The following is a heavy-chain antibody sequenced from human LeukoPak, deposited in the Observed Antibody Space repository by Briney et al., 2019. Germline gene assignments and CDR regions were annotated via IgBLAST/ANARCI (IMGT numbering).Heavy chain of an antibody. CDR2: INPSGGST. J-gene: IGHJ4*02. Sequence: ASVKVSCKASGYTFTTYYMHWVRQAPGQGLEWMGIINPSGGSTSYAQKFQGRVTMTRDTSTSTAYMELRSLRSDDTAVYYCARDRGSRYYYDSSGYYDYWGQGTLVTVSS. CDR3: ARDRGSRYYYDSSGYYDY. D-gene: IGHD3-22*01. V-gene: IGHV1-46*01. CDR1: GYTFTTYY.